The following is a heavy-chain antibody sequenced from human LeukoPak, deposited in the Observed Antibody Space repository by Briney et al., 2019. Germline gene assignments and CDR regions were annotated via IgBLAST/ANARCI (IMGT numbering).Heavy chain of an antibody. D-gene: IGHD6-6*01. Sequence: GASLKISCKGSGYSFTSYWIGWVRPMPGKGLEWMGIIYPGDSDTRYSPSFQGQVTMSADKSISTAYLQWSSLKASDTAMYYCARRSNIATPLFDYWGQGTLVTVSS. CDR1: GYSFTSYW. V-gene: IGHV5-51*01. CDR3: ARRSNIATPLFDY. J-gene: IGHJ4*02. CDR2: IYPGDSDT.